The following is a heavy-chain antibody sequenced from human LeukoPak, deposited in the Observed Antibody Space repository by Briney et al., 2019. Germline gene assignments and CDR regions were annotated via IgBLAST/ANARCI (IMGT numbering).Heavy chain of an antibody. V-gene: IGHV5-51*01. CDR2: IYPGDSDT. D-gene: IGHD3-16*01. Sequence: LGESLKISCKGSGYSFTSYWIGWVRQMPGKGLEWMGIIYPGDSDTRYSPSFQGQVTISVDKSISTAYLQWNSLKASDTAMFYCARFGAPSRGRAWYDQWGQGTPVTVSS. CDR1: GYSFTSYW. CDR3: ARFGAPSRGRAWYDQ. J-gene: IGHJ5*02.